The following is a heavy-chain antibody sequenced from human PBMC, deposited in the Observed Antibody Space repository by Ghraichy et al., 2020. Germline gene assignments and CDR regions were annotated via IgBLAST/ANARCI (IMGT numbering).Heavy chain of an antibody. Sequence: GGSLRLSCAASGFTFSSYAMSWVRQAPGKGLEWVSAISGSGGSTYYADSVKGRFTISRDNSKNTLYLQMNSLRAEDTAVYYCAKRVHHYYDSSGYYYWGQGTLVTVSS. V-gene: IGHV3-23*01. CDR1: GFTFSSYA. CDR2: ISGSGGST. CDR3: AKRVHHYYDSSGYYY. D-gene: IGHD3-22*01. J-gene: IGHJ4*02.